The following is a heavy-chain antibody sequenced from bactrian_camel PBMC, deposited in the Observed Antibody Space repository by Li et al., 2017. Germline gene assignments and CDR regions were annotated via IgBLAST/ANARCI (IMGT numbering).Heavy chain of an antibody. D-gene: IGHD3*01. CDR1: GAIHRSNC. Sequence: HVQLVESGGGSVQAGGSLRLSCKASGAIHRSNCMGWFRQPPEAEREGVAATYLGDGSTYYADSVKGRFTISRDSAKNTVYLQMNSLKPEDTATYFCAAGTKSYVGSWCGRQDHEYDYWGQGTQVTVS. CDR2: TYLGDGST. J-gene: IGHJ4*01. V-gene: IGHV3S54*01. CDR3: AAGTKSYVGSWCGRQDHEYDY.